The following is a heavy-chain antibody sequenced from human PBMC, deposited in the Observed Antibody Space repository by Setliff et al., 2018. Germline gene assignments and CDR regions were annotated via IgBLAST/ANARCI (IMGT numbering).Heavy chain of an antibody. D-gene: IGHD2-2*01. CDR3: SRGRRGSTWTSDS. J-gene: IGHJ4*02. CDR1: GYSFIDYY. CDR2: INPHNEGT. Sequence: VKVSCKSSGYSFIDYYIHWVRQAPGQGLEWMGWINPHNEGTTFAQKFQDRVTATTDTSITTAYLKLSGLTSDDTAVYYCSRGRRGSTWTSDSWGQGTLVTVSS. V-gene: IGHV1-2*02.